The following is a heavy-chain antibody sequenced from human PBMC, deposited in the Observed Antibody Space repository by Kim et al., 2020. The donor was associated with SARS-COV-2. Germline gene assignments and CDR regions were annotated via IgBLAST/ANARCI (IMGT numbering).Heavy chain of an antibody. J-gene: IGHJ4*02. CDR1: GFTFGDYA. D-gene: IGHD6-13*01. CDR3: TRLPTRSKYSSSPRSIDY. V-gene: IGHV3-49*04. Sequence: GGSLRLSCTASGFTFGDYAMNWVRQAPGKGLEWVGFIRSKAFGGTTEDAASVKGRFTISRDDSKSIAYLQMNSLKTEDTAVYYCTRLPTRSKYSSSPRSIDYWGQGTLVTVSS. CDR2: IRSKAFGGTT.